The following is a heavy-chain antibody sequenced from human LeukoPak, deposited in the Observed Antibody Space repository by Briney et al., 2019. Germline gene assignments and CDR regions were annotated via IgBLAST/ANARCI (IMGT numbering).Heavy chain of an antibody. J-gene: IGHJ4*02. D-gene: IGHD5-18*01. CDR3: ARDYQGGYGDKTVDY. CDR1: GGSISSSSYY. Sequence: SETLSLTCTVSGGSISSSSYYWGWIRQPPGKGLEWIGIIYYSGSTYSNPSLKSRVTISVDTSKNQFSLKLSSVTAADTAVYYCARDYQGGYGDKTVDYWGQGTLVTVSS. V-gene: IGHV4-39*07. CDR2: IYYSGST.